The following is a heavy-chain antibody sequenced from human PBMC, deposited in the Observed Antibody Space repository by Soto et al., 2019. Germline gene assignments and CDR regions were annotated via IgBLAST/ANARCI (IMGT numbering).Heavy chain of an antibody. CDR2: IYYSGST. CDR3: ARGVSSSSWYHFDY. J-gene: IGHJ4*02. D-gene: IGHD6-13*01. Sequence: SEILSLTCTVSGGSISSYYWSWIRQPPGKGLEWIGYIYYSGSTNYNPSLKSRVTISVDTSKNQFSLKLSSVTAADTAVYYCARGVSSSSWYHFDYWGQGTLVTVSS. V-gene: IGHV4-59*01. CDR1: GGSISSYY.